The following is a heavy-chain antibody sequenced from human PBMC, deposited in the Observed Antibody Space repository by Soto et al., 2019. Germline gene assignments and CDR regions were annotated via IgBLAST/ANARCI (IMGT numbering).Heavy chain of an antibody. V-gene: IGHV4-59*08. CDR3: ARQKNSWFYGMDV. J-gene: IGHJ6*02. CDR1: VGSISSYY. D-gene: IGHD3-10*01. CDR2: IYYSGAT. Sequence: SETLSLTCTLSVGSISSYYWSWIRQPPGTGLEWIGYIYYSGATDYNPSHKSRVSISGDTSKNQFSLILTSVTAADTAVYYCARQKNSWFYGMDVWGQGTAVTVSS.